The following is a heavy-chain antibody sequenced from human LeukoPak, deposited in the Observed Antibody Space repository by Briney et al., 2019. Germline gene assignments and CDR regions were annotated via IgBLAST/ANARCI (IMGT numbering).Heavy chain of an antibody. D-gene: IGHD4-23*01. J-gene: IGHJ4*02. CDR1: GYTFTGYY. CDR2: INPNSGGT. Sequence: ASVKVSCKASGYTFTGYYVHWVRQAPGQGLEWVGWINPNSGGTNYAQKFQGRVTMTRDTSIRTAYMELSRLRSDDTAVYYCASSKDYGGNSGDWGQGTLVAVSS. V-gene: IGHV1-2*02. CDR3: ASSKDYGGNSGD.